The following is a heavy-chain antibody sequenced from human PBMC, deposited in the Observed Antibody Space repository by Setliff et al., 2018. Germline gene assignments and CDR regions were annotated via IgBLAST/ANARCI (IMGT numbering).Heavy chain of an antibody. CDR3: ARDAHDYDSSENPIVDY. V-gene: IGHV1-18*01. CDR1: GYTFTSYG. Sequence: EASVKVSCKASGYTFTSYGISWVRRAPGRGLEWMAYINTYNGDTYYAQKFQGRVTMTTDTSTSTASMELGSLRSDDTAMYYCARDAHDYDSSENPIVDYWGQGTLVTVSS. CDR2: INTYNGDT. D-gene: IGHD3-22*01. J-gene: IGHJ4*02.